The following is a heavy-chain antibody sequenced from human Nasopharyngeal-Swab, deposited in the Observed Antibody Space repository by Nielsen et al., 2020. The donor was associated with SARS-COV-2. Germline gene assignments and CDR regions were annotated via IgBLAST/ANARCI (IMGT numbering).Heavy chain of an antibody. CDR3: ARRGRCSGSSCDMDV. CDR1: GYTINNYY. J-gene: IGHJ6*02. V-gene: IGHV1-46*02. D-gene: IGHD2-2*01. CDR2: INPGSGGT. Sequence: ASVKVSCKASGYTINNYYIHWVRQAPGQGLEWMGMINPGSGGTTYAQKFQGRVTMTRDTSTSTVFMDLSSLRSEDTAVYYCARRGRCSGSSCDMDVWGQGTTVTVSS.